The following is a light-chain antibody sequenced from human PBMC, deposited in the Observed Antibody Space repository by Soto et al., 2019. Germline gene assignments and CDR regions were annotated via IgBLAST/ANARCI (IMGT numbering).Light chain of an antibody. V-gene: IGLV2-23*03. CDR1: SSDVGSYNL. J-gene: IGLJ1*01. CDR2: EGS. Sequence: QSVLTQPASVSGYPGQSITISCTGTSSDVGSYNLVSWYQQHPGKAPKLMIYEGSKRPSGVSNRFSGSKSGNTASLTISGLQAEDEADYYCCSYAGSSTFLWVFGTGTKVTVL. CDR3: CSYAGSSTFLWV.